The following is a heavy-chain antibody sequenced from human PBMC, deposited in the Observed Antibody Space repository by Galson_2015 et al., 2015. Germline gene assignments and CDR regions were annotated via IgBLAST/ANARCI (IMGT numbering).Heavy chain of an antibody. V-gene: IGHV3-30*18. D-gene: IGHD1-26*01. CDR2: ISYDGSNK. Sequence: SLRLSCAASGFTFSSYGMHWVRQAPGKGLEWVAVISYDGSNKYYADSVKGRFTISRDNSKNTLYLQMNSLRAEDTAVYYCAKGSRWELLSPLDYWGQGTLVTVSS. CDR1: GFTFSSYG. J-gene: IGHJ4*02. CDR3: AKGSRWELLSPLDY.